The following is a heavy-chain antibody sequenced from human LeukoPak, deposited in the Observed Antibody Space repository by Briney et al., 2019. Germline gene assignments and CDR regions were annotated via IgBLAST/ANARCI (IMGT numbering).Heavy chain of an antibody. Sequence: PGGSLRLSCAASGFTFSDYYMSWIRQAPGKGLEWVSYISSSGSTIYYADSVKGRFTISRDNSKNTLYLQMNSLRAEDTAVYYCAREDRWGVRTYYFDYWGQGTLVTVSS. CDR1: GFTFSDYY. CDR3: AREDRWGVRTYYFDY. V-gene: IGHV3-11*04. D-gene: IGHD3-10*01. J-gene: IGHJ4*02. CDR2: ISSSGSTI.